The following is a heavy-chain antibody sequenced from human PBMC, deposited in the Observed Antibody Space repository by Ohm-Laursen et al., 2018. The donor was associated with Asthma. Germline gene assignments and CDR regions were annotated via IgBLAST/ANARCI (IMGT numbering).Heavy chain of an antibody. V-gene: IGHV3-7*05. J-gene: IGHJ4*02. CDR2: IKEDGSEE. CDR1: GLTFSSDW. D-gene: IGHD4-17*01. Sequence: SLRLSCAASGLTFSSDWMTWVRQAPGKGPEWVAHIKEDGSEESYLASVKGRFTISRDNAKNSVYLQMNSLREEDTAVYFCARGSFDEYGDYPSDSWGQGALVTVSS. CDR3: ARGSFDEYGDYPSDS.